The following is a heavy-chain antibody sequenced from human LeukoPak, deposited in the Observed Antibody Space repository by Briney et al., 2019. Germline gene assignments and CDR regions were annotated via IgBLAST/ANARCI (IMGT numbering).Heavy chain of an antibody. V-gene: IGHV3-48*03. CDR3: AELGITMIGGV. J-gene: IGHJ6*04. Sequence: GSLRLSCAASRFTFSSYEMNWVRQAPGHGLEWGSYISSSGSTIYYADSVKGRFTISRDNAKNSLYLQMNSLRAEDTAVYYCAELGITMIGGVWGKKTTVTMSS. D-gene: IGHD3-10*02. CDR2: ISSSGSTI. CDR1: RFTFSSYE.